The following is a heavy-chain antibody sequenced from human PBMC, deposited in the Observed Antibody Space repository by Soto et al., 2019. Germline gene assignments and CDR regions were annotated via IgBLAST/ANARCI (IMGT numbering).Heavy chain of an antibody. V-gene: IGHV3-73*01. D-gene: IGHD3-10*01. CDR3: SRWFGELLPDFYYYYLDV. CDR1: GFTFSGSA. Sequence: GGSLRLSCAASGFTFSGSAMHWVRQASGKGLEWVGRIRSKANSYATAYAASVKGRFTISRDDSKNTAYLQMNSLKTEDTAVYYCSRWFGELLPDFYYYYLDVWGKGTTVTVSS. CDR2: IRSKANSYAT. J-gene: IGHJ6*03.